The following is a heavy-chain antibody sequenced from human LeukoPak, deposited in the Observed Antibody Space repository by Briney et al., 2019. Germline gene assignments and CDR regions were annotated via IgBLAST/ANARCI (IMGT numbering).Heavy chain of an antibody. V-gene: IGHV3-23*01. CDR3: AKDARWGTGGRRVRSGYNPFDY. J-gene: IGHJ4*02. CDR1: GFTFSSYA. Sequence: PGGSLRLSCAASGFTFSSYAMSWVRQAPGKGLEWVSAISGSGGSTYYAGSVKGRFTISRDNSKNTLYLQMNSLRAEDTAVYYCAKDARWGTGGRRVRSGYNPFDYWGQGTLVTVSS. CDR2: ISGSGGST. D-gene: IGHD2-8*02.